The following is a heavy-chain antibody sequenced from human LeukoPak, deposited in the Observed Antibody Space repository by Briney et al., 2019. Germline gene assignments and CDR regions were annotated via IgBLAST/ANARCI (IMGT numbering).Heavy chain of an antibody. CDR1: GYTFSSYA. D-gene: IGHD3-9*01. CDR3: ANPVLTTGPL. J-gene: IGHJ4*02. Sequence: RGSLRLSCAASGYTFSSYAMCWVRQALGKRLGWVSAIRGSDGSTYYASSVTGRLTISRDNSKSTLYLQMTSLRAEDTAVYYCANPVLTTGPLWGQGTLVTVSS. CDR2: IRGSDGST. V-gene: IGHV3-23*01.